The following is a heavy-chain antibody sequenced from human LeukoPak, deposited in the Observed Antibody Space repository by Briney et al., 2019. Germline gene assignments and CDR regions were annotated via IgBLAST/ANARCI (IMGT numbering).Heavy chain of an antibody. Sequence: GGSLRLSCAASGFTFSSYSMNWVRQAPGKGLEWVSSISSSSSYIYYADSVKGRFTISRDNSKNTLSLQMNSLRAEDSAVYYCARGPVYYGDYPSTYAFDIWGQGTMVIVSS. V-gene: IGHV3-21*04. CDR2: ISSSSSYI. CDR3: ARGPVYYGDYPSTYAFDI. D-gene: IGHD4-17*01. J-gene: IGHJ3*02. CDR1: GFTFSSYS.